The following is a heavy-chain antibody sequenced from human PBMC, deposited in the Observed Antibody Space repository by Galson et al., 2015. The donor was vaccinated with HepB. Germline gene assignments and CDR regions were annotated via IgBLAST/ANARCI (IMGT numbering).Heavy chain of an antibody. J-gene: IGHJ3*02. CDR1: EDSVSSNSAA. Sequence: CAISEDSVSSNSAAWNWIRQSPSRGLEWLGRTFYRSKWYNDYAVSVKSRININPDTSKNQFSLQLNSVSPEDTAVYYCARAPSDSGGYVDAFDIWGQGTMVTVSS. CDR2: TFYRSKWYN. V-gene: IGHV6-1*01. D-gene: IGHD3-22*01. CDR3: ARAPSDSGGYVDAFDI.